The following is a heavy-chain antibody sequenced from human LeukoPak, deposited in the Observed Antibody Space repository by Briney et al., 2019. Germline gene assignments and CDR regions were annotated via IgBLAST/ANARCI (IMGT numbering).Heavy chain of an antibody. CDR1: GFTFSSYC. CDR3: ARVSGDYYHTVDY. CDR2: VTSSTTFM. Sequence: GGSLRLSCAASGFTFSSYCMSWVRQAPGKGLEWVSSVTSSTTFMYYADSVKGRFAISRDNAKNSLYLQMSSLRAEDTAVYFCARVSGDYYHTVDYWGQGTLVTVSS. J-gene: IGHJ4*02. V-gene: IGHV3-21*01. D-gene: IGHD4-17*01.